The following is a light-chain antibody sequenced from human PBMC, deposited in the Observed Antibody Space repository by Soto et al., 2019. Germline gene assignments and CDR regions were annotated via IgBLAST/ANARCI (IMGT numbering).Light chain of an antibody. CDR1: QSISNW. J-gene: IGKJ1*01. V-gene: IGKV1-5*03. Sequence: DIQMTQSPSTLSAFVGDRVTITCRASQSISNWLAWYQQKPGYAPKLLIYKVSTLNTGVPSRFSGSGSGTGFTITISSLQPDDFATYYCQQYSRDPWTFGQGTKVDI. CDR2: KVS. CDR3: QQYSRDPWT.